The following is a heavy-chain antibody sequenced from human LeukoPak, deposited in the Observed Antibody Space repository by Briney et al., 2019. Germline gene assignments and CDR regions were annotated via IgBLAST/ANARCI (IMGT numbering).Heavy chain of an antibody. CDR1: GGSFSGYY. Sequence: SETLSLTCAVYGGSFSGYYWSWIRQPPGKGLEWIGENNHSGSTNYNPSLKSRVTISVDTSKNQFSLKLSSVTAADTAVYYCARLRGSSWYRGYFDYWGQGTLVTVSS. D-gene: IGHD6-13*01. J-gene: IGHJ4*02. V-gene: IGHV4-34*01. CDR3: ARLRGSSWYRGYFDY. CDR2: NNHSGST.